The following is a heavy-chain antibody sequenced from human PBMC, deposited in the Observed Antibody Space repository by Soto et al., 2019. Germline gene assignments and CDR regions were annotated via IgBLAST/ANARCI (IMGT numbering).Heavy chain of an antibody. CDR1: GFTFSSYE. Sequence: SLRLSCAPSGFTFSSYEMNWVRQAPGKGLEWVSYISSSGSTIYYADSVKGRFTIARDNAKNSLYLQMNSLRAEDTAVYYCASRGYSGMDVWGQGTTVTVSS. J-gene: IGHJ6*02. CDR3: ASRGYSGMDV. D-gene: IGHD5-12*01. V-gene: IGHV3-48*03. CDR2: ISSSGSTI.